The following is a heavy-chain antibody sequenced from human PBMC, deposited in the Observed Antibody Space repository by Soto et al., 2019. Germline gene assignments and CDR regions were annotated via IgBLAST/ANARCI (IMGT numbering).Heavy chain of an antibody. Sequence: EVQLVESGGGLVKPGGSLRLSCAASGFTFSTYSMNGVRQAPGKGLEWVSSISSSSSYIYYADSVKGRFTISRDNAKNSLYLQMNSLRAEDSAVYYCASPEYYYDTSGWYYWGQGTLVTVSS. CDR2: ISSSSSYI. J-gene: IGHJ4*02. CDR3: ASPEYYYDTSGWYY. D-gene: IGHD3-22*01. V-gene: IGHV3-21*01. CDR1: GFTFSTYS.